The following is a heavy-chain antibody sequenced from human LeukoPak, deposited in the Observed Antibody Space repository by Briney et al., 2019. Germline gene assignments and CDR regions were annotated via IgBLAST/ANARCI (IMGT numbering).Heavy chain of an antibody. V-gene: IGHV3-48*02. CDR3: ARDQGGDYGDYFDY. J-gene: IGHJ4*02. Sequence: SGGSLRLSCAASGFTFSTYSMNWVRQAPGKGLEWVSYISSSSTSISYADSVKGRFTISRDNAKNSLFLQMNSLRDEDTAVYFCARDQGGDYGDYFDYWGQGTLVTVSS. CDR2: ISSSSTSI. CDR1: GFTFSTYS. D-gene: IGHD4-17*01.